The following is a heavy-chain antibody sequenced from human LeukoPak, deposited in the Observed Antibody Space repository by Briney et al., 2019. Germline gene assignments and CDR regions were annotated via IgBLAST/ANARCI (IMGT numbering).Heavy chain of an antibody. CDR3: VKHTDFGGNFYFDY. Sequence: GGSLRLSCAASGFTFSSYAMSWVRQAPGKGLEWVSAISGSGGSTYYADSVKGRFTISRDNSKNTLYLQMNSLRAEDTAVYYCVKHTDFGGNFYFDYWGQGTLVTVSS. D-gene: IGHD4-23*01. V-gene: IGHV3-23*01. CDR2: ISGSGGST. CDR1: GFTFSSYA. J-gene: IGHJ4*02.